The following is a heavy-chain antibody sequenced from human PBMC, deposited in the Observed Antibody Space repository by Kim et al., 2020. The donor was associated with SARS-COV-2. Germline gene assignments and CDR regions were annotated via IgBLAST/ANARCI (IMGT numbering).Heavy chain of an antibody. Sequence: GGSMRLSCAASGFTFTSHWMSWVRQAPGKGLEWVANINQDGSEKYYVDSVKGRFSISRDNAKNSLYLPMNSLRAEDTAVYYCARDTWDIVVVPAARVTMDVWGQGTTVTVSS. V-gene: IGHV3-7*03. J-gene: IGHJ6*02. CDR1: GFTFTSHW. D-gene: IGHD2-2*01. CDR2: INQDGSEK. CDR3: ARDTWDIVVVPAARVTMDV.